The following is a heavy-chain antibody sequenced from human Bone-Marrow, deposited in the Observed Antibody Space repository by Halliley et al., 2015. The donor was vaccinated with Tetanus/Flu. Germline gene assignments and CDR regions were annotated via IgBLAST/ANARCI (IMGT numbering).Heavy chain of an antibody. D-gene: IGHD2-2*01. V-gene: IGHV4-59*08. Sequence: GLVKPSETLSLTCTVSGDSFSRYYWSWIRQPPGKGLEWIAYIHSSGSTNYSPSLKSRVTISMDTSKSQFSLKLTSVSASDTAVYYCAGRAYCTSTSCYDAFDLWGQGTMVTVSS. CDR1: GDSFSRYY. CDR3: AGRAYCTSTSCYDAFDL. CDR2: IHSSGST. J-gene: IGHJ3*01.